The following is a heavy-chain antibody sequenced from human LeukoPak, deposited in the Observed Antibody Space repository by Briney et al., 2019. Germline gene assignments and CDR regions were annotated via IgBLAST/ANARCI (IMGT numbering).Heavy chain of an antibody. CDR1: GGSISSYY. Sequence: SETLSLTCTVSGGSISSYYWSWIRQPPGKGLEWIGYIYYSGSTNYNPSLKSRATISVDTSKNQFSLKLSSVTAADTAVYYCARGKTAGYSSGWYYFDYWGQGTLVTVSS. J-gene: IGHJ4*02. V-gene: IGHV4-59*01. CDR3: ARGKTAGYSSGWYYFDY. D-gene: IGHD6-19*01. CDR2: IYYSGST.